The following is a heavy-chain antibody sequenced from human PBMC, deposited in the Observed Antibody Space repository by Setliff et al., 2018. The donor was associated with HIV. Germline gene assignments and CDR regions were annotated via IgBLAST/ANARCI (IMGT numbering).Heavy chain of an antibody. CDR3: ARGLSGRFDY. J-gene: IGHJ4*02. D-gene: IGHD6-25*01. V-gene: IGHV4-39*07. Sequence: SETLSLTCTVFGGSISSGSYYWGWIRLPPGKGLEWIGSIYYSGSPYYNPSLKSRVTTSIDTSKNQFSLKLTSVTAADTAVYYCARGLSGRFDYWGQGTLVTVSS. CDR2: IYYSGSP. CDR1: GGSISSGSYY.